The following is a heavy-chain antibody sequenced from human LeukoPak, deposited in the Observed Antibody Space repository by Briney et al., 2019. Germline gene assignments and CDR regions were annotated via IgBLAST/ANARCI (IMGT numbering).Heavy chain of an antibody. J-gene: IGHJ6*02. V-gene: IGHV4-34*01. CDR2: NNHSGST. CDR1: GGSFSGYY. D-gene: IGHD3-10*01. Sequence: PSETLSLTCAFYGGSFSGYYWGWVRQPPRKGLEWNGENNHSGSTNYNPSLKSRVTISVDTSKNQFSLKLSSVTAADTAVYYCARPLATMVRGVTKARYGMDVWGRGTTVTVSS. CDR3: ARPLATMVRGVTKARYGMDV.